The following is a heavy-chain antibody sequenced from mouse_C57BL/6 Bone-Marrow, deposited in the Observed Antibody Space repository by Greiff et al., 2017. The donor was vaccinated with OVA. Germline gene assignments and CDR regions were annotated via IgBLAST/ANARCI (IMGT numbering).Heavy chain of an antibody. Sequence: DVKLVESGGDLVKPGGSLKLSCAASGFTFSSYGMSWVRQTPDKRLEWVATISSGGSYTYYPDSVKGRFTISRDNAKNTLYLQMSSLKSEDTAMYYCARRYSFAYWGQGTLVTVSA. V-gene: IGHV5-6*02. CDR1: GFTFSSYG. J-gene: IGHJ3*01. CDR3: ARRYSFAY. D-gene: IGHD2-1*01. CDR2: ISSGGSYT.